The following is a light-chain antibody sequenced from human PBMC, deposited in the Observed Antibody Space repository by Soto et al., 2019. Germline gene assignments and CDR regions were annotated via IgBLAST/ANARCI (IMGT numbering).Light chain of an antibody. CDR1: QTILYSSNNKNY. CDR3: QQYFSTPT. CDR2: WTS. Sequence: DIVMTQSPGSLAVSLGEGATINCKSSQTILYSSNNKNYLAWYQQKPGQPPKLLIYWTSARESGVPDRFSGSGSGTDFTLTISSLQAEDVAVYYCQQYFSTPTFGQGTKVDIK. V-gene: IGKV4-1*01. J-gene: IGKJ1*01.